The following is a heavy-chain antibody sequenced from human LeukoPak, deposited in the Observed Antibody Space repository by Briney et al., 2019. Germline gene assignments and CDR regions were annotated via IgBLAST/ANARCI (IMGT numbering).Heavy chain of an antibody. D-gene: IGHD3-9*01. CDR2: IKQDGSEK. V-gene: IGHV3-7*01. CDR3: ARVEDYDILTGFDY. Sequence: GGSLRLSCVASGFTFSSYWMNWVRQAPGKGLEWVANIKQDGSEKYYVDSVKGRFTISRDNAKNSLYLQMNSLRAEDTAVYYCARVEDYDILTGFDYWGQGTLVTVSS. CDR1: GFTFSSYW. J-gene: IGHJ4*02.